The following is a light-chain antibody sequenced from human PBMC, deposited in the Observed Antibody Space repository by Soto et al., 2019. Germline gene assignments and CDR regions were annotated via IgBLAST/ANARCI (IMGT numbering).Light chain of an antibody. CDR2: EVS. V-gene: IGLV2-14*01. CDR1: SSDVGGFNY. CDR3: SSYSTSSTLV. Sequence: QSALTQPASVSGSPGQSITISCTGTSSDVGGFNYVSWYQQHPGKAPKLMIFEVSNRPSGVSSRLSGSKSGNTASLTISGLQAEDEADYHCSSYSTSSTLVFGTGTKVTVL. J-gene: IGLJ1*01.